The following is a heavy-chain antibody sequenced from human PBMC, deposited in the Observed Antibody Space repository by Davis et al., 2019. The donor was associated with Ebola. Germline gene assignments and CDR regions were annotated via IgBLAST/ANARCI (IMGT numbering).Heavy chain of an antibody. V-gene: IGHV1-18*01. CDR2: NSAYNGNT. J-gene: IGHJ5*02. CDR3: ARVFLRSDFTASNWFDP. CDR1: GYTFTSYG. Sequence: AASVKVSCKASGYTFTSYGISWVRQAPGQGLEWVGWNSAYNGNTNYAQKLQGRVTMTTDTSTTTAYMELRSLRSADTAVYYCARVFLRSDFTASNWFDPWGQGTLVTVSS. D-gene: IGHD2-21*02.